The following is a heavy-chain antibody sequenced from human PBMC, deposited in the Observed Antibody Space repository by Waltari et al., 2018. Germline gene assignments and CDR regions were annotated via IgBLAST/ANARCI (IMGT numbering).Heavy chain of an antibody. J-gene: IGHJ4*02. V-gene: IGHV3-74*01. CDR2: INIDGGYF. CDR3: ARKGGRGYPYGPFYYDY. Sequence: EVQLVESGGGLVQPGGSLRLSCAASGFSFGDYWMHWVRQAPGKGREWVLCINIDGGYFSYTDSVKGRFTISRDNAKNTVFLQLNSVRAEDTAVYYCARKGGRGYPYGPFYYDYWGQGTLVTVSS. D-gene: IGHD5-18*01. CDR1: GFSFGDYW.